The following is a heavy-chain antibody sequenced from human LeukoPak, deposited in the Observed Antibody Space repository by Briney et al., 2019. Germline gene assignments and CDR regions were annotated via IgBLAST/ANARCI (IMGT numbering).Heavy chain of an antibody. Sequence: GGSLRLSRAASGFIFGSCAMSWVRQSPGKGLEWVSAISPSGGSRYYADSVKGRFTISRDNSKNTLYLQMNSLRAEETAIYYCAKFSAFTSNWYKTPFDCWGQGTLVTVSS. D-gene: IGHD6-13*01. CDR3: AKFSAFTSNWYKTPFDC. CDR2: ISPSGGSR. V-gene: IGHV3-23*01. CDR1: GFIFGSCA. J-gene: IGHJ4*02.